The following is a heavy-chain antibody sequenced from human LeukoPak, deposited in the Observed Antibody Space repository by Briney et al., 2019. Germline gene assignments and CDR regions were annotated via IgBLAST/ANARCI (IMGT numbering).Heavy chain of an antibody. CDR3: ARDGYTDYYFEH. D-gene: IGHD5-24*01. J-gene: IGHJ4*02. Sequence: ASVPVSCKASGYTFTGYYMHWVRQAPGQGLEGMGWINPKSGGKKYAQKFQGRVTITKDTSISTAYMELSRLRYDDTAVYYCARDGYTDYYFEHWGQGTLVSVSS. CDR1: GYTFTGYY. V-gene: IGHV1-2*02. CDR2: INPKSGGK.